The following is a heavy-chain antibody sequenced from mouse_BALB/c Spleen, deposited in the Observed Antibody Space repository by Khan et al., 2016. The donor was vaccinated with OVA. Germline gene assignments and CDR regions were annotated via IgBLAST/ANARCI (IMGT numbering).Heavy chain of an antibody. Sequence: DVKLQESGPGLVKPSQSLSLTCTVTGYSITTDYAWNWIRQFPGSKLEWMGHISYSGNTKYNPSLKSRISITRDTSKHQFFLQLKSVTTEDTARYYCARIYGGDFDYWGQGTTLTVSS. J-gene: IGHJ2*01. CDR2: ISYSGNT. V-gene: IGHV3-2*02. D-gene: IGHD1-1*01. CDR3: ARIYGGDFDY. CDR1: GYSITTDYA.